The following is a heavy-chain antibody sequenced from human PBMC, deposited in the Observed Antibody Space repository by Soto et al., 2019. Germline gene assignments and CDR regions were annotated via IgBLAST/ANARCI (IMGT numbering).Heavy chain of an antibody. D-gene: IGHD3-3*01. Sequence: QVQLVESGGGVVQPGRSLSLSWAASGFTFSSYGMHWVRQAPGKGLEWVAVISYDGSNKYYADSVKGRFTISRDNSKNTLYLQMNSLRAEDTAVYYCAKENGGDDFWSGYYSTYYYYGMDVWGQGTTVTVSS. CDR2: ISYDGSNK. V-gene: IGHV3-30*18. J-gene: IGHJ6*02. CDR1: GFTFSSYG. CDR3: AKENGGDDFWSGYYSTYYYYGMDV.